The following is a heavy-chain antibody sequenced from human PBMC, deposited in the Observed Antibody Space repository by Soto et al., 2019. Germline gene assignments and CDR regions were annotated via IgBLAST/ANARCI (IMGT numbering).Heavy chain of an antibody. J-gene: IGHJ6*02. CDR2: IKQDGSEK. CDR1: GFTFSSHW. Sequence: QPGGSLRLSCAASGFTFSSHWMSWVREAPGKGLEWVANIKQDGSEKFYVGSVKGRFTISRDNAKNSLYLQMSSLRAEDTAVYYCTRGTELVYCTSTSCPGMDVWGQGTTVTVSS. V-gene: IGHV3-7*03. D-gene: IGHD2-2*01. CDR3: TRGTELVYCTSTSCPGMDV.